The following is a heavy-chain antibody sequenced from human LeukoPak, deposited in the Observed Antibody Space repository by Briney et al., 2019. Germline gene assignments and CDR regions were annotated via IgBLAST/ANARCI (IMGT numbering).Heavy chain of an antibody. Sequence: GRSLRLSCAASGFTFSSYAMHWVRQAPGKGLEWVAVIWYDGSNKYYADSVKGRFTISRDNSKNTLYLQMNSLRAEDTAVYYCARDMLLEGFDYWGQGTLVTVSS. CDR2: IWYDGSNK. J-gene: IGHJ4*02. CDR3: ARDMLLEGFDY. CDR1: GFTFSSYA. V-gene: IGHV3-33*01. D-gene: IGHD1-1*01.